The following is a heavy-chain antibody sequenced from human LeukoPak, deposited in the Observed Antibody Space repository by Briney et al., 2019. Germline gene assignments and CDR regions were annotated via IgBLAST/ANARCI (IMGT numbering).Heavy chain of an antibody. CDR1: GYTFTSYY. V-gene: IGHV1-46*01. J-gene: IGHJ5*02. CDR2: INPSGGST. D-gene: IGHD3-22*01. CDR3: ARGARITMTVVVITKGNWFDP. Sequence: ASVRVSCKASGYTFTSYYMHWVRQAPGQGLEWMGIINPSGGSTSYAQKFQGRVTMTRDTSTSTVYMELSSLRSEDTAVYYCARGARITMTVVVITKGNWFDPWGQGTLVTVSS.